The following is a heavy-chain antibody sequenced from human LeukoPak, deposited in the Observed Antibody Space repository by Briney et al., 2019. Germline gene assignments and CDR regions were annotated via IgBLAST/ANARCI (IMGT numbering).Heavy chain of an antibody. CDR3: ARDVRYASGWSTPES. D-gene: IGHD6-19*01. J-gene: IGHJ5*02. V-gene: IGHV4-4*07. Sequence: SETLSLTCTVSGGSINHYWSWIRQPAGKGLEWIGRIYSSGSANYSPALKRRVSMSIDTSNNPFSLNLTSVTAADTALYFCARDVRYASGWSTPESWGQGTLVTVSS. CDR1: GGSINHY. CDR2: IYSSGSA.